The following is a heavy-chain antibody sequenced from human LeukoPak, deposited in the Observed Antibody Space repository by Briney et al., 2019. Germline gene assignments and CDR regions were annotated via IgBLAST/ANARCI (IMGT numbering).Heavy chain of an antibody. J-gene: IGHJ4*02. CDR1: GFSFATYW. V-gene: IGHV3-7*01. CDR2: IKQDGSEK. CDR3: ARFYGDYLDY. Sequence: GGSLRLSCAASGFSFATYWMSWVRQAQGKGLEWVANIKQDGSEKFYVDSVKGRFTISRDNAKNSLYLQMNSLRAEDTAVYYCARFYGDYLDYWGQGTLVTVSS. D-gene: IGHD4-17*01.